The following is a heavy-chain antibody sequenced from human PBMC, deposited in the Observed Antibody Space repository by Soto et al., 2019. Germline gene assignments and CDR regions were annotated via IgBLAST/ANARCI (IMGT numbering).Heavy chain of an antibody. CDR3: ARDQDLGGYDLRPMYGLDV. V-gene: IGHV3-9*01. J-gene: IGHJ6*02. D-gene: IGHD5-12*01. CDR1: GFTFDDYA. Sequence: GGSLRLSCATSGFTFDDYAMHWVRQIPGKGLEWVSGINWNSETVGYADSVKGRFTISRDSAKNSLYLQMTTLRPEDTALYFCARDQDLGGYDLRPMYGLDVWGQGATVTVSS. CDR2: INWNSETV.